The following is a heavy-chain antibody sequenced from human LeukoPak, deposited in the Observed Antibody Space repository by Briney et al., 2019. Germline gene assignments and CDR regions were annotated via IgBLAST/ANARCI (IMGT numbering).Heavy chain of an antibody. V-gene: IGHV3-7*01. J-gene: IGHJ5*02. CDR1: GFNFSYYW. CDR3: ARDAEVETLFGVLSQSIWFEP. CDR2: IKHDGNEK. Sequence: GGSLRLSCVASGFNFSYYWMSWVRQAAGKGLEWVANIKHDGNEKYYMDSVKGRFNISRDNAKKSLSLQLNNVRAEDTAVYYSARDAEVETLFGVLSQSIWFEPWGQGTLVTVSS. D-gene: IGHD3-3*01.